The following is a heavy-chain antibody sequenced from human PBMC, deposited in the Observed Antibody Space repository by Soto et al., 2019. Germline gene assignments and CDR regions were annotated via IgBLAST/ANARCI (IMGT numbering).Heavy chain of an antibody. D-gene: IGHD3-22*01. Sequence: EVQLVESGGGLVQPGGSLRLSCAASGFTVSSNYMSWVRQAPGKGLEWVSVIYSGGSTYYADSVKGRFTISRDNSKNTMYPRMNSLRAEDTSVYDCASGTYYDSSGYRIYYFDYWGQGTLVTVSS. V-gene: IGHV3-66*01. CDR2: IYSGGST. CDR1: GFTVSSNY. J-gene: IGHJ4*02. CDR3: ASGTYYDSSGYRIYYFDY.